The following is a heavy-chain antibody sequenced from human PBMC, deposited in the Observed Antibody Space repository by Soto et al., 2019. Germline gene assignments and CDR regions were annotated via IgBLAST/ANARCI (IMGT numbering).Heavy chain of an antibody. CDR2: IFPGDSDT. J-gene: IGHJ4*02. CDR1: GYSFNSNW. V-gene: IGHV5-51*01. D-gene: IGHD1-26*01. Sequence: GESLKISCQASGYSFNSNWIGWVRQMPGKGLEWMGIIFPGDSDTRYSPSFQGQVTISVDKSITTAYLQWNSLKASDTAMYYCARRGATGRYYFFDYWGQGTLVTVSS. CDR3: ARRGATGRYYFFDY.